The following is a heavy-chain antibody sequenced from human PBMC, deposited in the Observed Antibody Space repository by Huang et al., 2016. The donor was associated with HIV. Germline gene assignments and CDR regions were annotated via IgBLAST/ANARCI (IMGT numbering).Heavy chain of an antibody. CDR1: GKSVSEVA. CDR2: FDAIEGGT. Sequence: QVQLVQFGAEVKKPGASVKVSCKVSGKSVSEVAMHWVRQAPGKGLEWMGGFDAIEGGTVYPKKFKGRGSRTEDTSTDTADMELSGLRSDDTAVDYCVTSRKTISGGRVGWFDPWGQGTLVTVSS. V-gene: IGHV1-24*01. CDR3: VTSRKTISGGRVGWFDP. J-gene: IGHJ5*02. D-gene: IGHD3-3*01.